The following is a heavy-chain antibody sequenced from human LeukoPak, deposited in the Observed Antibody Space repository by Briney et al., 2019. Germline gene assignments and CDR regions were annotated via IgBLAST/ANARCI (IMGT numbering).Heavy chain of an antibody. CDR2: ISHSGST. V-gene: IGHV4-34*01. J-gene: IGHJ6*03. CDR1: GGSFSGYY. Sequence: SETLSLTCAVYGGSFSGYYWSWIRQPPGKGLEWIGEISHSGSTNYNPSLKSRVTISVDTSKNQFSLKLSSVTAADTAVYYCARGGIAARPNYYYYYMDVWGKGTTVTVSS. CDR3: ARGGIAARPNYYYYYMDV. D-gene: IGHD6-6*01.